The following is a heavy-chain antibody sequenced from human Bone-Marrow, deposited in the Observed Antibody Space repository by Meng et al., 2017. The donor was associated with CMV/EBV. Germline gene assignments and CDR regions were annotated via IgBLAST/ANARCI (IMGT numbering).Heavy chain of an antibody. CDR1: GYSFTSYW. Sequence: GESLKISCKGSGYSFTSYWIGWVRQMPGKGLEWRGIIYPGDSDSRYSPFFQGQVPLSADQSISTAYLQWSSLKAPDTAIYYCARGGARYGTTDAFGVWGQGTMVTVSS. D-gene: IGHD1-7*01. V-gene: IGHV5-51*01. CDR3: ARGGARYGTTDAFGV. CDR2: IYPGDSDS. J-gene: IGHJ3*01.